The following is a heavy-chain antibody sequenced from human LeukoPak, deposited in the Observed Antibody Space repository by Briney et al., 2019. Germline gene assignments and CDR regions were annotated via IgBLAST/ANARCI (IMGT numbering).Heavy chain of an antibody. CDR3: ARDTTVYYYGMDV. V-gene: IGHV4-30-4*08. J-gene: IGHJ6*02. Sequence: SQTLSLTCAVSGGSISSGGYSWSWIRQPPGKGLEWIGYIYYSGSTYYNPSLKSRVTISVDTSKNQFSLKLSSVTAADTAVYYCARDTTVYYYGMDVWGQGTTVTVSS. D-gene: IGHD4-11*01. CDR1: GGSISSGGYS. CDR2: IYYSGST.